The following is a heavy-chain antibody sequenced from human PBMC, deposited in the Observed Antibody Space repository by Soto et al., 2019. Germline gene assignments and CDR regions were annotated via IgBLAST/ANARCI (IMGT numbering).Heavy chain of an antibody. D-gene: IGHD6-19*01. V-gene: IGHV1-8*01. CDR3: SRNPYGSGLFDP. J-gene: IGHJ5*02. CDR2: MTPNSGNT. CDR1: GYNFIDYD. Sequence: QVQLVQSGAEVKKPGASVKVSCKASGYNFIDYDINWMRQSTGQGLEWMGWMTPNSGNTGYAQKFQGRVTFTRDTSIGTAYMELSSLKTEDTAVYYCSRNPYGSGLFDPWGQGTLVTVSS.